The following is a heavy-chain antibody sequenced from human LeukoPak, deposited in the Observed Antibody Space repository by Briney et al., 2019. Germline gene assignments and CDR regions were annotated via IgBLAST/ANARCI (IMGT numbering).Heavy chain of an antibody. CDR1: GFTFSDYY. D-gene: IGHD2-15*01. V-gene: IGHV3-11*04. Sequence: PGGPLRLSCAASGFTFSDYYMSWIRQAPGKGLEWVSYISSSGSTIYYADSVKGRFTISRDNAKNSLYLQMNSLRAEDTAVYYCARDWGEYCSGGSCSYYYYYYMDVWGKGTTVTVSS. CDR2: ISSSGSTI. J-gene: IGHJ6*03. CDR3: ARDWGEYCSGGSCSYYYYYYMDV.